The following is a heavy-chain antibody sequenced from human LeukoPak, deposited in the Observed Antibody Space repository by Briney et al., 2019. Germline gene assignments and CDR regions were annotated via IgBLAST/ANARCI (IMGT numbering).Heavy chain of an antibody. CDR3: VRYVVSGSGIYYFDY. CDR2: IYYSVNT. V-gene: IGHV4-39*01. Sequence: SETLSLTCTVSGGSISSSDYYWGWIRQPPGKGLEWIGSIYYSVNTYYNPSLRGRVTISVDTSKNQFSLKLSSVTAADTAVFYCVRYVVSGSGIYYFDYWGQGTLVTVSS. D-gene: IGHD3-10*01. J-gene: IGHJ4*02. CDR1: GGSISSSDYY.